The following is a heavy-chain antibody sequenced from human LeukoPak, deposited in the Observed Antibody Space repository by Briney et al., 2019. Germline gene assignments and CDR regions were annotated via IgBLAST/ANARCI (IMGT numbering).Heavy chain of an antibody. CDR2: IYTSGST. V-gene: IGHV4-4*07. CDR3: VGASTIFGTLDAFDI. D-gene: IGHD3-3*01. Sequence: SETLSLTCTVSGGSISSYYWSWIRQPAGKGLEWVGRIYTSGSTNYNPSLKRRATMLVDTYTNQFALHLSPVIAADTAAYYCVGASTIFGTLDAFDIWGQGTMVTVSS. J-gene: IGHJ3*02. CDR1: GGSISSYY.